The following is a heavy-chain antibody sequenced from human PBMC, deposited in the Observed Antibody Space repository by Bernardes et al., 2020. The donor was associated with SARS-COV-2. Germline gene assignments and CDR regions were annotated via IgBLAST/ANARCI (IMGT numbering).Heavy chain of an antibody. V-gene: IGHV2-5*02. J-gene: IGHJ4*02. Sequence: SGPTLVKPTQTLTLTCTFSGFSLSTSGVGVGWIRQPPGKALEWLALIYWDDDKRYSPSLKSRLTVTKDTSKNQVVLTMTNMDPVDTATYYCAHSRGAYSSSPPFDYWGQGTLVTVSS. D-gene: IGHD6-6*01. CDR1: GFSLSTSGVG. CDR3: AHSRGAYSSSPPFDY. CDR2: IYWDDDK.